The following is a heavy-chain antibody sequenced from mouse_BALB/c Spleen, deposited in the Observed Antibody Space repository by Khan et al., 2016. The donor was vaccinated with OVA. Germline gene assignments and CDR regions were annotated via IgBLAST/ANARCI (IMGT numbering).Heavy chain of an antibody. CDR2: IWSGGKT. J-gene: IGHJ3*01. CDR3: ARTSYRYDFTY. V-gene: IGHV2-4-1*01. Sequence: QVQLQQSGPGLVQPSQNLSITCTVSGFSLITYGVHWVRQSPGKGLEWLGVIWSGGKTDYNEAFISRLSISKDNSKSQVFFKMNSLQSDDTAIYYCARTSYRYDFTYWGRGTLVTVSS. CDR1: GFSLITYG. D-gene: IGHD2-12*01.